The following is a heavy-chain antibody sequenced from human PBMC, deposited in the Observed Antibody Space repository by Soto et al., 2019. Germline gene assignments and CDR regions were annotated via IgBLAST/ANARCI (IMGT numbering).Heavy chain of an antibody. J-gene: IGHJ3*02. CDR1: GFSFSIYS. V-gene: IGHV3-48*01. CDR2: ISPAGSSI. CDR3: AKDRGGSGAFDI. D-gene: IGHD3-10*01. Sequence: EGQLVEFGGGLVKPGGSLRLSCAASGFSFSIYSYNWVRQAPGKGLGWLSYISPAGSSIYYADSVKGRFTISRDSARDSVYLQMNSLRAEDTAVYYCAKDRGGSGAFDIWGQGTMVTVSS.